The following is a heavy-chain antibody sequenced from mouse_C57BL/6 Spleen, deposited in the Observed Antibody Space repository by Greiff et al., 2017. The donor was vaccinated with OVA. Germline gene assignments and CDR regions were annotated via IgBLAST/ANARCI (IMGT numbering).Heavy chain of an antibody. CDR2: INPNNGGT. CDR3: ARDITTVEDYFDY. CDR1: GYTFTDYY. J-gene: IGHJ2*01. D-gene: IGHD1-1*01. Sequence: EVQLQQSGPELVKPGASVKISCKASGYTFTDYYMNWVKQSHGKSLEWIGDINPNNGGTSYNQKFKGKATLTVDKSSSTAYMELRSLTSEDSAVYYGARDITTVEDYFDYWGQGTTLTVSS. V-gene: IGHV1-26*01.